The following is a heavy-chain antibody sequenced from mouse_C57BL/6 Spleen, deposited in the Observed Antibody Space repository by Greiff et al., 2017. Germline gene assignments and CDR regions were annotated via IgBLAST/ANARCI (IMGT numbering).Heavy chain of an antibody. Sequence: QVQLQQSGPGLVQPSQSLSITCTVSGFSLTSYGVHWVRQSPGKGLEWLGVIWSGGSTDYNAALISRLSISKDNSKSQVFFKMNSLQADDTAIYYCARRRGRGYAMDYWGQGTSVTVSS. D-gene: IGHD1-3*01. J-gene: IGHJ4*01. CDR3: ARRRGRGYAMDY. CDR2: IWSGGST. CDR1: GFSLTSYG. V-gene: IGHV2-2*01.